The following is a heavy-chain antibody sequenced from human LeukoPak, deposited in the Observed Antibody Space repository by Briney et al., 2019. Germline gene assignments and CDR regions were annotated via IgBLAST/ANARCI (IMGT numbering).Heavy chain of an antibody. CDR3: AAPTRLSHDAFDI. CDR2: INPNSGGT. V-gene: IGHV1-2*02. CDR1: GYTFTGYY. Sequence: ASVNVSCKASGYTFTGYYMHWVRQAPGQGLGWMGWINPNSGGTNYAKTFQGRLTMTRDTSISTAYMELRRRRSDDTAVYYCAAPTRLSHDAFDIWGQGTMVTVSS. J-gene: IGHJ3*02.